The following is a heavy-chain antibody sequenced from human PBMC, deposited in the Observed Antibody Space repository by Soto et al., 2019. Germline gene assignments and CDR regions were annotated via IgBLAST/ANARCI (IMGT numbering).Heavy chain of an antibody. CDR1: GFILSDYA. Sequence: GGSLRLSCAASGFILSDYAMSWVRQAPGKGLEWVSSISASGSTKYYADSVKGRSTISRDNSKNTLYLQMNSLGAEDTAVYYFAKDRTYCTSPSCYQGLDYWGQGTLVTVSS. D-gene: IGHD2-2*01. J-gene: IGHJ4*02. CDR2: ISASGSTK. CDR3: AKDRTYCTSPSCYQGLDY. V-gene: IGHV3-23*01.